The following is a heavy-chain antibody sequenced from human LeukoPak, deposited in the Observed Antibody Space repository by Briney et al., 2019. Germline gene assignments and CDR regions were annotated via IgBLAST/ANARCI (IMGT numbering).Heavy chain of an antibody. CDR3: ARSGYDYFYYYAMDI. Sequence: GGALEISWKGSGYHFSSYWIGGGRQMPGKGLEWMGIIYPGDSDTTYSPSFQGQVTISADKSISTAYLQWSSLEASDTAMYFCARSGYDYFYYYAMDIWGKGTTVTVSS. CDR1: GYHFSSYW. CDR2: IYPGDSDT. D-gene: IGHD5-12*01. J-gene: IGHJ6*04. V-gene: IGHV5-51*01.